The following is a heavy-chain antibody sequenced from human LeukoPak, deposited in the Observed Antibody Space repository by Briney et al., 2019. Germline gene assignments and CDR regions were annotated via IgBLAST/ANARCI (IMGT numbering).Heavy chain of an antibody. J-gene: IGHJ4*02. Sequence: GASVTVSCKASGGTFSSYAISWVRQAPGQGLEWMGGIIPIFGTANYAQKFQGRVTITADESTSTAYMELSSLRSEDTAVYYCARDVGYCSSTSCPLFDYWGQGTLVTVSS. CDR2: IIPIFGTA. D-gene: IGHD2-2*01. V-gene: IGHV1-69*13. CDR1: GGTFSSYA. CDR3: ARDVGYCSSTSCPLFDY.